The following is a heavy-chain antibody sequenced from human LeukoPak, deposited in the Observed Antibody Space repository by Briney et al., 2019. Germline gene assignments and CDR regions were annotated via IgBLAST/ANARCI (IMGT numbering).Heavy chain of an antibody. D-gene: IGHD2/OR15-2a*01. CDR1: GFTFSSYW. Sequence: GGSLRLSCVASGFTFSSYWMHWLRQAPGKGLVWVSRISTDGSSTSYADSVKGRFTISRDNGKNTLYLQMNSLRAEDTAVYYCASYLTSIPSGMDVWGQGTTVTVSS. J-gene: IGHJ6*02. V-gene: IGHV3-74*01. CDR3: ASYLTSIPSGMDV. CDR2: ISTDGSST.